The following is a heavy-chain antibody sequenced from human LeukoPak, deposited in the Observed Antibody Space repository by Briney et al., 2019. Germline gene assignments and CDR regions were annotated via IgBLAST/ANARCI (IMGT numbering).Heavy chain of an antibody. D-gene: IGHD3-3*01. Sequence: ASVKVSCKASGYTFTSYDINWVRQATGQGLEWMGWMNPNSGNTGYAQKFQGRITMTTDTSTTTAYMELRSLRSDDTAVYYCATLGDVLRLFPLISLDGMDVWGQGTTVTVSS. V-gene: IGHV1-8*01. J-gene: IGHJ6*02. CDR2: MNPNSGNT. CDR3: ATLGDVLRLFPLISLDGMDV. CDR1: GYTFTSYD.